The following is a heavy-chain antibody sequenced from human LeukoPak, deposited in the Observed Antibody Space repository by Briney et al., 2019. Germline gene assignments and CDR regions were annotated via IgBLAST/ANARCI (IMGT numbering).Heavy chain of an antibody. CDR3: ARDDGGAEDY. J-gene: IGHJ4*02. V-gene: IGHV4-39*07. CDR2: IYYSGST. CDR1: GGSISSSSYY. Sequence: SETLSLTCTVSGGSISSSSYYWGWIRQPPGKGLEWIGSIYYSGSTYYNPSLKSRVTISVDTSKNQFSLKLSSVTAADTAVYYCARDDGGAEDYWGQGTLVTVSS. D-gene: IGHD4-23*01.